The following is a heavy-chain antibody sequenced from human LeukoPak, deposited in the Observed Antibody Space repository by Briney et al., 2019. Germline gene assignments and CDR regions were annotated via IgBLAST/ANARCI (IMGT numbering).Heavy chain of an antibody. CDR1: GYTFTSYG. CDR2: ISAYNGNT. D-gene: IGHD3-16*01. Sequence: ASVKVSCKASGYTFTSYGISWVRQAPGQGLEWMGWISAYNGNTNYAQKLQGRVTMTTDTSTSTAYMELRSLRSDDTAVYYCARDYVMSGTEWGAFDYWGQGTLVTVSS. J-gene: IGHJ4*02. CDR3: ARDYVMSGTEWGAFDY. V-gene: IGHV1-18*04.